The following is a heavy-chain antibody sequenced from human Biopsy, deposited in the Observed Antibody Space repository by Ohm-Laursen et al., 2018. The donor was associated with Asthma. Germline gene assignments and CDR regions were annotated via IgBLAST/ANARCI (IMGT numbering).Heavy chain of an antibody. D-gene: IGHD3-3*01. CDR1: GFTFGDYC. Sequence: SLRLSCSASGFTFGDYCMSWVRQVPGQGLEWVANIKHDGSEKNHVDSLKGRFTISRDNAKNLLFLQMNGLRAEDTAVYYCARTFHFWSPYHAEHYQLWGQGTLVTVPS. CDR2: IKHDGSEK. J-gene: IGHJ1*01. V-gene: IGHV3-7*01. CDR3: ARTFHFWSPYHAEHYQL.